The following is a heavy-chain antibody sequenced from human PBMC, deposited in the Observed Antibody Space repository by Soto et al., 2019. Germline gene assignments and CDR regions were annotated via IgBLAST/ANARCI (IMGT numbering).Heavy chain of an antibody. D-gene: IGHD6-6*01. CDR1: GGSISSGDYY. CDR2: IYYSGST. J-gene: IGHJ4*02. Sequence: TLSLTCTVSGGSISSGDYYWSWIRQPPGKGLEWIGYIYYSGSTYYNPSLKSRVTISVDTSKNQFSLKLSSVTAADTAVYYCARAFPLTSIAARPHQYYFEYWGQGTLVTVSS. CDR3: ARAFPLTSIAARPHQYYFEY. V-gene: IGHV4-30-4*01.